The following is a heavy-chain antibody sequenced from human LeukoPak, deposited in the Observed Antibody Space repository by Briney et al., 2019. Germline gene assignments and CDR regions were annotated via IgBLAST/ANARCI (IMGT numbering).Heavy chain of an antibody. D-gene: IGHD3-3*01. Sequence: SETLSLTCAVYGGSFSGYYWSWLRQPPGKGLEWIGEINHSGSTNYNPSLKSRITISVDTSKNQFSLKLSSVTAADTAVYYCARHGTIFGVVTLTPYFDYWGQGTLVTVSS. CDR3: ARHGTIFGVVTLTPYFDY. V-gene: IGHV4-34*01. CDR2: INHSGST. CDR1: GGSFSGYY. J-gene: IGHJ4*02.